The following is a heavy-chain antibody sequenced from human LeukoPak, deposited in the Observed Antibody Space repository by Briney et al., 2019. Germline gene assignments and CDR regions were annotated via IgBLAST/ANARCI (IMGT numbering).Heavy chain of an antibody. D-gene: IGHD6-6*01. V-gene: IGHV1-46*01. CDR3: ARDGSSSGWFDP. J-gene: IGHJ5*02. CDR2: INPSGGST. Sequence: GASVKVSCKAFGYTFSNYAVNWVRQAPGQGLEWMGIINPSGGSTIYAQKFQGRVTMTRDMSTSTVYMELSSLRSEDTAVYHCARDGSSSGWFDPWGQGTLVTVSS. CDR1: GYTFSNYA.